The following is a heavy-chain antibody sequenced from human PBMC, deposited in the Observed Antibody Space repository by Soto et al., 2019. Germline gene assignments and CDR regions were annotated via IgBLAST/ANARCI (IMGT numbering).Heavy chain of an antibody. CDR3: ARGGIVVVPAAPREAFDI. CDR1: GYTFTSYY. Sequence: EASVKVSCKASGYTFTSYYMHWVRQAPGQGLEWMGIINPSGGSTSYAQKFQGRVTMTRDTSTSTVYMELSSLRSEDTAVYYCARGGIVVVPAAPREAFDIWGQGTMVTVSS. V-gene: IGHV1-46*03. CDR2: INPSGGST. D-gene: IGHD2-2*01. J-gene: IGHJ3*02.